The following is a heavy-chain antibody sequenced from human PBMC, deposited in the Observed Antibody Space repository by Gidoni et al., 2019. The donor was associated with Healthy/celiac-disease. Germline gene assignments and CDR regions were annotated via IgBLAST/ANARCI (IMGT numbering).Heavy chain of an antibody. J-gene: IGHJ4*02. Sequence: QVQLVESGGGVVHPGRSLRLSCPASGSTFRSYGMHWVRQAPGKGLEWVAVRWYDGSNKYYADSVKGRFTISRDNSKNTLYLQMNSLRAEDTAVYYCARDPQGGSGSYYHYWGQGTLVTVSS. V-gene: IGHV3-33*01. CDR1: GSTFRSYG. CDR3: ARDPQGGSGSYYHY. D-gene: IGHD3-10*01. CDR2: RWYDGSNK.